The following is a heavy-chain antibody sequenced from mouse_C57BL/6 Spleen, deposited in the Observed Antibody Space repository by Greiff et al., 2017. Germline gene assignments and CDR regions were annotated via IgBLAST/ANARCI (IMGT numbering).Heavy chain of an antibody. D-gene: IGHD4-1*01. CDR3: ANTGTPY. CDR1: GYTFTGYW. V-gene: IGHV1-9*01. CDR2: ILPGSGST. J-gene: IGHJ3*01. Sequence: QVQLQQSGAELMKPGASVKLSCKATGYTFTGYWIEWVKQRPGHGLEWIGEILPGSGSTNSNEKFKGKATLTGDTSSITAYIQLSSLATEDSAIYCGANTGTPYWGQGSLVTVSA.